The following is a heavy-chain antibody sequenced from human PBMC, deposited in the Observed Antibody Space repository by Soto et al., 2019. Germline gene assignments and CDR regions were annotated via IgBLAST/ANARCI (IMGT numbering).Heavy chain of an antibody. J-gene: IGHJ6*02. CDR1: GGSISSSSYY. V-gene: IGHV4-39*01. D-gene: IGHD2-15*01. CDR3: ARTPSVDYGMDV. Sequence: QLQLQESGPGLVKPSETLSLTCTVSGGSISSSSYYWGWIRQPPGKGLEWIGSIYYSGSTYYNPSLKSRVTISVDTSKNQFSLKLSSVTAADTAVYYCARTPSVDYGMDVWGQGTTVTVSS. CDR2: IYYSGST.